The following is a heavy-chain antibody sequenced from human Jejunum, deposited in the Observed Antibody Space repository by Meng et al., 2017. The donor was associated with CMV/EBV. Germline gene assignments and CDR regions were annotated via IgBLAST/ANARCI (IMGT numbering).Heavy chain of an antibody. CDR1: GFTVNSYY. V-gene: IGHV3-53*01. D-gene: IGHD6-19*01. Sequence: EVQGVGSGGDLIQPGGSLRLSCAASGFTVNSYYMSWVRQAPGKGLEWVSIIYSGGTTYYADSVKGRFTISRDISKNTLYLQMTSLRADDTAVYYCATDLSRIAVDTGYWGQGTLVTVSS. J-gene: IGHJ4*02. CDR2: IYSGGTT. CDR3: ATDLSRIAVDTGY.